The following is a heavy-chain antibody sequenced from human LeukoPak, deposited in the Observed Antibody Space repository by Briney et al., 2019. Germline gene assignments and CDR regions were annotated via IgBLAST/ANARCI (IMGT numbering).Heavy chain of an antibody. V-gene: IGHV1-2*06. CDR1: GYTFTGYY. CDR3: ARSITMVRGVIITYWFDP. D-gene: IGHD3-10*01. Sequence: ASVKVSCKASGYTFTGYYMHCVRQAPGQGLECMGRINPNSGGTNYAQKFQGRVTMTRDTSISTAYMELSRLRSDDTAVYYCARSITMVRGVIITYWFDPWGQGTLVTVSS. CDR2: INPNSGGT. J-gene: IGHJ5*02.